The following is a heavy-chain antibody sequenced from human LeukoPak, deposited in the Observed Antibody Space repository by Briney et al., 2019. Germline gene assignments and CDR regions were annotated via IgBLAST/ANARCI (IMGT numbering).Heavy chain of an antibody. V-gene: IGHV3-7*03. CDR1: GITFSNFW. Sequence: GGSLRLSCAASGITFSNFWMSWVRQAPGKGLEWVANIKPDGREKYYKDSLKGRFTISNGNAKNSVYLQMSSLRVEDTAVYYCTTMASNVFDYWGQGALVTVSS. CDR3: TTMASNVFDY. D-gene: IGHD5-24*01. CDR2: IKPDGREK. J-gene: IGHJ4*02.